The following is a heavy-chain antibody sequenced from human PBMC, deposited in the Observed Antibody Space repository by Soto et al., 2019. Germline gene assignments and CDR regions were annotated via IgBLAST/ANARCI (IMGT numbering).Heavy chain of an antibody. D-gene: IGHD3-3*01. Sequence: QLQLQESGPGLVKPSETLSLTCTVSGGSISSSSYYWGWIRQPPGKGLEWIGSIYYSGSTYYNPSLKRRVTISVDTSKNQFSLKLSSVTAADTAVYYCARKYYDFWSGYYKWDNWFDPWGQGTLVTVSS. J-gene: IGHJ5*02. CDR1: GGSISSSSYY. CDR3: ARKYYDFWSGYYKWDNWFDP. V-gene: IGHV4-39*01. CDR2: IYYSGST.